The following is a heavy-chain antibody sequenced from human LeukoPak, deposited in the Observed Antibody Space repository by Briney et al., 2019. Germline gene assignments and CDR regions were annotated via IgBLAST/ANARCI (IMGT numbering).Heavy chain of an antibody. CDR3: AKDCCDSSGYFPPHFDY. D-gene: IGHD3-22*01. Sequence: GGSLRLSCAASGFTFDDYTMHWVRQAPGKGLEWVSLISWDGGSTYYADSVKGRFTISRDNSKNSLYLQMNSLRTEDTALYYCAKDCCDSSGYFPPHFDYWGQGTLVTVSS. J-gene: IGHJ4*02. CDR2: ISWDGGST. CDR1: GFTFDDYT. V-gene: IGHV3-43*01.